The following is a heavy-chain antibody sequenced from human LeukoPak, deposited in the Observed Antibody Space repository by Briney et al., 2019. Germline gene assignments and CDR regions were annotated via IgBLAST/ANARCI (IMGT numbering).Heavy chain of an antibody. J-gene: IGHJ6*02. Sequence: ASVTVSCKASGYTFTGYYMHWVRQAPGQGLEWMGWINPNSGGTNYAQKFQGRVTMTRDTSISTAYMELSKLRSDDTAVYYCARDLVLLWFGDRFHYYYYYGMDVWGQGTTVTVSS. D-gene: IGHD3-10*01. V-gene: IGHV1-2*02. CDR3: ARDLVLLWFGDRFHYYYYYGMDV. CDR2: INPNSGGT. CDR1: GYTFTGYY.